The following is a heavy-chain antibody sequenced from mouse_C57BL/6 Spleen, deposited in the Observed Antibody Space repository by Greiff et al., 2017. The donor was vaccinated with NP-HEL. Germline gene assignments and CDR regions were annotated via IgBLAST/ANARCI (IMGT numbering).Heavy chain of an antibody. CDR1: GFSLTSYG. CDR3: ARHGGYYGSNAMDY. V-gene: IGHV2-6-1*01. D-gene: IGHD1-1*01. Sequence: VKLVESGPGLVAPSQSLSITCTVSGFSLTSYGVHWVRQPPGKGLEWLVVIWSDGSTTYNSALKSRLSISKDNSKSQVFLKMNSLQTDDTAMYYCARHGGYYGSNAMDYWGQGTSVTVSS. J-gene: IGHJ4*01. CDR2: IWSDGST.